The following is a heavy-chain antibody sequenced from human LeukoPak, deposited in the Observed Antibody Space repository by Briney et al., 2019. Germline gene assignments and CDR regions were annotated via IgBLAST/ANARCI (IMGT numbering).Heavy chain of an antibody. Sequence: GGSLRLSCAASGFTFSSYGMHWVRQAPGKGLEWVAVISYDGSNKYYADSVKGRFTISRDNSKNTLYLQMNSLRAEDTAVYYCAKDTAFDIWGQGTTVTVSS. CDR3: AKDTAFDI. CDR2: ISYDGSNK. V-gene: IGHV3-30*18. J-gene: IGHJ3*02. CDR1: GFTFSSYG.